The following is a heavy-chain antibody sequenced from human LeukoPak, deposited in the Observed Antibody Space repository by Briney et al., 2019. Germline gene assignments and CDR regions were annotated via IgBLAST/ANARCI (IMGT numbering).Heavy chain of an antibody. D-gene: IGHD3-22*01. CDR1: GGSINSGDYY. CDR3: ARPYYYDSRIDP. J-gene: IGHJ5*02. CDR2: MYYSGST. Sequence: SETVSLMCTVSGGSINSGDYYWSWIRQPPGKGLEWIAYMYYSGSTYYNPSLKSRVTMSADTSKNQLSLKLSSVTAADTAVYYCARPYYYDSRIDPWGQGILVTVSS. V-gene: IGHV4-30-4*01.